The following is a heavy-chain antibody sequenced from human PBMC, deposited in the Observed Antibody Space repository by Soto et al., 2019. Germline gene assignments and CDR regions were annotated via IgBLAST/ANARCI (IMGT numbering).Heavy chain of an antibody. CDR3: ARDNYYDSGIGGMDV. CDR2: IIPILGIA. Sequence: SVKVSCKASGGTFSSYTISWVRHAPGQGLEWMGRIIPILGIANYAQKFQGRVTITADKSTSTAYMELSSLRSEDTAVYYCARDNYYDSGIGGMDVWGQGTTVTVSS. CDR1: GGTFSSYT. V-gene: IGHV1-69*04. D-gene: IGHD3-22*01. J-gene: IGHJ6*02.